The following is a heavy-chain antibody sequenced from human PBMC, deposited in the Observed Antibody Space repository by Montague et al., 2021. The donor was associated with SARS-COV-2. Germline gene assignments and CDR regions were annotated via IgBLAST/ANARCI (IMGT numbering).Heavy chain of an antibody. V-gene: IGHV2-70*17. CDR3: ARMRDGSQNYRDV. CDR1: GFSLSTSEMF. J-gene: IGHJ6*03. CDR2: IDWEDEK. Sequence: PALVKPTQTVTLTCTFSGFSLSTSEMFVSWIRQPPGKALEWLARIDWEDEKFYSTSLKHRLTISKDTSKNQVVLTLANVRPVDTATYFCARMRDGSQNYRDVWGNGTTVTVSS.